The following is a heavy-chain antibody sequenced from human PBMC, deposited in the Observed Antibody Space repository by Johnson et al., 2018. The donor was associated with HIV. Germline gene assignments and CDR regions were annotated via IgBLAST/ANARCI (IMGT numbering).Heavy chain of an antibody. CDR2: ISYDGSNK. CDR1: GFTFDDYD. V-gene: IGHV3-30*18. Sequence: QVQLVESGGGVARPGGSLRLSCAASGFTFDDYDMNWVRQAPGKGLEWVAVISYDGSNKYYADSVKGRFTISRDNSKNTLYLQMNRLRAEDTALYYCAKVHSGQLVGYAFDIWGQGTVVTVSS. CDR3: AKVHSGQLVGYAFDI. D-gene: IGHD1-26*01. J-gene: IGHJ3*02.